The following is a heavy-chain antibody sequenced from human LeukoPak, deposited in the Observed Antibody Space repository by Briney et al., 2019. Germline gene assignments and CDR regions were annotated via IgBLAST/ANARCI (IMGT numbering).Heavy chain of an antibody. CDR3: ARSVVAAYLLDY. V-gene: IGHV3-48*03. J-gene: IGHJ4*02. CDR1: GFTFSSYE. D-gene: IGHD2-15*01. Sequence: PGGSLRLSCAASGFTFSSYEMNWVRQAPGKGLEWVSYISSSGSTIYYADSVKGRFTISRDNAKNSLYLQMNSLRAEDTAVYYCARSVVAAYLLDYWGQGTLVTVSS. CDR2: ISSSGSTI.